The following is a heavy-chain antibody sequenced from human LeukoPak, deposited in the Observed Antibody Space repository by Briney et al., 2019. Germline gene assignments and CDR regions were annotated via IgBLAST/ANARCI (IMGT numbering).Heavy chain of an antibody. CDR2: IWYDGSNK. Sequence: GGSRRFSGAASGFTFSSYGMHGFRQAPGKGLKWVAVIWYDGSNKYYADSVKGRFTISRDNSKNTLYLQMDSLRAEDTAVYYCARDARGGSFTGTLDYWGQGTLVTVSS. V-gene: IGHV3-33*01. CDR3: ARDARGGSFTGTLDY. D-gene: IGHD2-15*01. CDR1: GFTFSSYG. J-gene: IGHJ4*02.